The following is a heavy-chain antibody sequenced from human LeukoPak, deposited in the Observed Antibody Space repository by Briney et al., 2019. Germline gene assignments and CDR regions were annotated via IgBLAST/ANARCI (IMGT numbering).Heavy chain of an antibody. D-gene: IGHD3-16*01. Sequence: GGSLRLSCAASGFAFSNFAMSWVRQAPGKGLEWVSAMSGSGDGTYYADSVKGRFTISRDNSKNTLYLQMNSLRAEDTAVYYCAKMMGQRLYDYCMDVWGKGTTVAVSS. V-gene: IGHV3-23*01. CDR1: GFAFSNFA. J-gene: IGHJ6*03. CDR3: AKMMGQRLYDYCMDV. CDR2: MSGSGDGT.